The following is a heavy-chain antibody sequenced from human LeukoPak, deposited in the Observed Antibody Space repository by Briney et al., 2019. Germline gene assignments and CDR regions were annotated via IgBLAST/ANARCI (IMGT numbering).Heavy chain of an antibody. CDR2: IYPGDSDT. Sequence: GESLKIFCKGSGYNFTTYWIGWVRQMPGKGLEWMGIIYPGDSDTRYSPSFQGQVTISADKSISTAYLQWSSLKASDTAMYYCASFYYYDSSGYYQGDAFDIWGQGTMVTVSS. CDR3: ASFYYYDSSGYYQGDAFDI. J-gene: IGHJ3*02. V-gene: IGHV5-51*01. CDR1: GYNFTTYW. D-gene: IGHD3-22*01.